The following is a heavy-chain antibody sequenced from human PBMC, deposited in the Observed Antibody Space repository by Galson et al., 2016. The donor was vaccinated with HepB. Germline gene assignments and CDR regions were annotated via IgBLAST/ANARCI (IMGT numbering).Heavy chain of an antibody. CDR3: GRSDWRDSGVDT. CDR1: GFTFDDYA. Sequence: SLRLSCAASGFTFDDYAIHWVRQPPGKGLEWISLISADGGLTYYADSVKGRFTISRDNTKYSLYLQMNSLRTEDTALYFCGRSDWRDSGVDTWGQGTLVTVPS. V-gene: IGHV3-43*02. CDR2: ISADGGLT. D-gene: IGHD6-25*01. J-gene: IGHJ5*02.